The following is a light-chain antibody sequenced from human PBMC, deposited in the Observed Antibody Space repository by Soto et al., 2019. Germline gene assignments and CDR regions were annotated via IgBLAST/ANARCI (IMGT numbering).Light chain of an antibody. J-gene: IGKJ5*01. CDR1: QTISPF. V-gene: IGKV1-39*01. CDR2: ESS. CDR3: QHSSSDLIT. Sequence: DIQLTQSQPSRPSXVGXQVAITSRASQTISPFLSWYQCKPGKPPKLLIYESSNLRGGVSSRFSGSGSGTDFTLTIDRLQSDDFATYYCQHSSSDLITFGQGTRLEIK.